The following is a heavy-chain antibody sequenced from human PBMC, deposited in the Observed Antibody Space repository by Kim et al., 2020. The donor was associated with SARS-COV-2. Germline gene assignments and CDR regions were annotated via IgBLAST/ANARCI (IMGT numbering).Heavy chain of an antibody. V-gene: IGHV5-10-1*01. CDR3: ARLETRGDYYGSGSYYPYYYYGMDV. CDR1: GYSFTSYW. D-gene: IGHD3-10*01. J-gene: IGHJ6*02. CDR2: IDPSDSYT. Sequence: GESLKISCKGSGYSFTSYWISWVRQMPGKGLEWMGRIDPSDSYTNYSPSFQGHVTISADKSISTAYLQWSSLKASDTAMYYCARLETRGDYYGSGSYYPYYYYGMDVWGQGTTVTVSS.